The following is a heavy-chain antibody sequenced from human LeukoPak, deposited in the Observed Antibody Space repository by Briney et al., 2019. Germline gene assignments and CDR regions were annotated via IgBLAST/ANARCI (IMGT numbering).Heavy chain of an antibody. CDR3: ATERASSKFWSGYWPPGY. CDR1: GGTFSSYA. V-gene: IGHV1-69*05. CDR2: IIPIFGTA. D-gene: IGHD3-3*01. J-gene: IGHJ4*02. Sequence: SVKVSCKASGGTFSSYAISWVRQAPGQGLEWMGGIIPIFGTANYAQKFQGRVTITTDESTSTAYMELSSLRSEDTAVYYCATERASSKFWSGYWPPGYWGQGTLVTVSS.